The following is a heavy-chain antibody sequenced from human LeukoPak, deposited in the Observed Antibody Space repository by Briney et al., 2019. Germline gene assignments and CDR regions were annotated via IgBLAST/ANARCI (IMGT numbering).Heavy chain of an antibody. Sequence: PSETLSLTCTVSGGSISGYYWSWIRQPPGKGLEWIGYIYYSGSTNYNPSLKSRVTISVDTSKNQFSLKLSSVTAADTAVYYCARGGTYGSGSYYYYYGMDVWGQGTTVTVSS. CDR2: IYYSGST. J-gene: IGHJ6*02. CDR3: ARGGTYGSGSYYYYYGMDV. CDR1: GGSISGYY. D-gene: IGHD3-10*01. V-gene: IGHV4-59*01.